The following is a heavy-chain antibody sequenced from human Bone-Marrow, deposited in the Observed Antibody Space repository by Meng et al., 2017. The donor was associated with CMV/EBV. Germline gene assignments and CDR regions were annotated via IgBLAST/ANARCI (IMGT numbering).Heavy chain of an antibody. CDR1: GGSISSSSYY. Sequence: SEPLSLTCTVSGGSISSSSYYWSWIRQPPGKGLEWIGYIYYSGSTNYNPSLKSRVTISVDTSKNQFSLKLSSVTAADTAVYYCARGQFLEFDYWGQGTLVTVSS. CDR3: ARGQFLEFDY. J-gene: IGHJ4*02. V-gene: IGHV4-61*01. CDR2: IYYSGST. D-gene: IGHD3-3*01.